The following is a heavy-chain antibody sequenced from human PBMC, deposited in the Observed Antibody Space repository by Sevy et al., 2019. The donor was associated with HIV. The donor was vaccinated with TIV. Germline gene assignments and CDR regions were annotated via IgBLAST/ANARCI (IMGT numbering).Heavy chain of an antibody. D-gene: IGHD3-10*01. CDR1: GFTFDDYT. CDR2: ISWDGGST. J-gene: IGHJ6*01. V-gene: IGHV3-43*01. Sequence: GGSLRLSCAASGFTFDDYTMHWVRQAPGKGLEWVSLISWDGGSTYYADSVKGRFTISRDNSKNSLYLQMNSLRTEDTALYYCAKLGYYGSXHGXDXXXXGTTVTVSS. CDR3: AKLGYYGSXHGXDX.